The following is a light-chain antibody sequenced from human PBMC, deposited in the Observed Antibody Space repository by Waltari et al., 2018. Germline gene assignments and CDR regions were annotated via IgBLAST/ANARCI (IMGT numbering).Light chain of an antibody. J-gene: IGLJ2*01. CDR1: ALSKKY. CDR2: QDT. V-gene: IGLV3-10*01. CDR3: YSTEDAGHHRV. Sequence: SYDLTQTPSVSVSPGQTARITCSGDALSKKYAYWFQQKSGQAPILVIYQDTKRPSGIPERFSSSSSGTMATLTISGARVEDEADYYCYSTEDAGHHRVFGGGTKVTVL.